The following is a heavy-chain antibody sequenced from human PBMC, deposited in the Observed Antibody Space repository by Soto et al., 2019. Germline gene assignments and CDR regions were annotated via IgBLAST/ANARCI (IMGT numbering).Heavy chain of an antibody. J-gene: IGHJ4*02. CDR2: ISYDGSNK. CDR1: GFTFSSYA. CDR3: ATGRANTY. Sequence: GGSLRLSCAASGFTFSSYAMHWVHQAPGKGLEWVAVISYDGSNKYYADSVKGRFTISRDNSKNTLYLQMNSLRAEDTAVYYCATGRANTYWGQGTLVTVSS. D-gene: IGHD3-10*01. V-gene: IGHV3-30-3*01.